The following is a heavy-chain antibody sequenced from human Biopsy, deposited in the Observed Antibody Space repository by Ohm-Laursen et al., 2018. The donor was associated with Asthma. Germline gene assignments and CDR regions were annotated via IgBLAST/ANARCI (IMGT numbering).Heavy chain of an antibody. CDR3: ARGPELDV. V-gene: IGHV4-34*01. J-gene: IGHJ6*02. CDR2: TNETGVT. Sequence: SETLSLTCDVYPGSFSGFFWTWIRQSPGKGLEWIGETNETGVTNNNPSLKSRVIISIDTYWNRVSLKLTSVTAADTAGYYCARGPELDVWGQGTTVTVSS. CDR1: PGSFSGFF.